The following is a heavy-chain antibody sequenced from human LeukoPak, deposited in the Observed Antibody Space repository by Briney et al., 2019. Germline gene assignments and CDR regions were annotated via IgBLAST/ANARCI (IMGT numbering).Heavy chain of an antibody. CDR2: TYYRSKWYN. CDR3: VGDDYSDYVFEY. D-gene: IGHD4-11*01. V-gene: IGHV6-1*01. CDR1: GDSVSINSAA. J-gene: IGHJ4*02. Sequence: SQTLALTFAISGDSVSINSAALNWIRQSPSRGLEWLGRTYYRSKWYNDYKESLESRISINPDTSKNQFSLQLTSVTPWDTAVYSCVGDDYSDYVFEYWGQGTLVTVSS.